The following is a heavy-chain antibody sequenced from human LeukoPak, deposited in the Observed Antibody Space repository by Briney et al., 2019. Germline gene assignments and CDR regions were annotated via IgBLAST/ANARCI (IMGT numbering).Heavy chain of an antibody. Sequence: PGGSLRLSCAASGFTFSTYWISWVRQAPGKGLEWVANIKKDGSEKYYVDSVKGRFTISRDNAQNSVYLQMNSLRVEDTAVYYCAREATGYSASWGDYWGQGTLVTVSS. CDR1: GFTFSTYW. D-gene: IGHD6-13*01. CDR3: AREATGYSASWGDY. CDR2: IKKDGSEK. J-gene: IGHJ4*02. V-gene: IGHV3-7*01.